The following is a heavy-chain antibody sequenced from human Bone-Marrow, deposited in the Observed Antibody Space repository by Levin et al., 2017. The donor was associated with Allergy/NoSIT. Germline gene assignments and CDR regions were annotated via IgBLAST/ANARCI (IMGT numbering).Heavy chain of an antibody. Sequence: QPGGSLRLSCTASGFTFDDYAMHWVRQAPGKGLEWVAGINWNSASVTYGDSVKGRFTISRDNAKTSLYLQMESLTPEDTAFYFCVKDITSGIGYAYNLGRNYFDHWGQGSLVSVSS. D-gene: IGHD5-24*01. CDR1: GFTFDDYA. CDR3: VKDITSGIGYAYNLGRNYFDH. V-gene: IGHV3-9*01. J-gene: IGHJ4*02. CDR2: INWNSASV.